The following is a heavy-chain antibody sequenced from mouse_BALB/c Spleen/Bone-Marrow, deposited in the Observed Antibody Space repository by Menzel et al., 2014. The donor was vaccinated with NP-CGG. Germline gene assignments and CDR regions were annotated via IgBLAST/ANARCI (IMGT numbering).Heavy chain of an antibody. D-gene: IGHD2-4*01. CDR3: SRGVDYSSWFAY. Sequence: EVKLMESGGGLVQPGGSLKLSCAASGFTFSSFGMSWVRQTPDKRLELVANINSNGGFTYYADSVKGRFTISRDNAMNTLFLQMRSLKSEDTAIYYCSRGVDYSSWFAYWGQGTLVTASA. CDR1: GFTFSSFG. V-gene: IGHV5-6-3*01. CDR2: INSNGGFT. J-gene: IGHJ3*01.